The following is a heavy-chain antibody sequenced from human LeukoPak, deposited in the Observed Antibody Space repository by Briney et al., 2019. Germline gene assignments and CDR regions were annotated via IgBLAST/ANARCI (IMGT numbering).Heavy chain of an antibody. CDR2: IIPIFGTA. V-gene: IGHV1-69*13. Sequence: SVKVSCTASGGTFKTYAISWVRQAPGQGLEWMGGIIPIFGTANYAQKFQDRVMITADESTSTAYMELSSLRSEDTAIYYCAIPDFWSGFDPWGQGTLVTVSS. D-gene: IGHD3-3*01. CDR1: GGTFKTYA. CDR3: AIPDFWSGFDP. J-gene: IGHJ5*02.